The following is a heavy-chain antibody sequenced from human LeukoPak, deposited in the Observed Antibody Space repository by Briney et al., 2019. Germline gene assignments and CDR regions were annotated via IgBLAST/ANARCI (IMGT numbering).Heavy chain of an antibody. Sequence: PSQTLSLTCTFSVGIHSHGHHYGLWTRQPPGKGLEWSGYVYCRGSYYYNPSLKSRVTRSVDTSKHQFSLKLSSVTAADTAVYDCARGDYGECWSDAFDIWGQGTMVTVSS. CDR2: VYCRGSY. J-gene: IGHJ3*02. CDR1: VGIHSHGHHY. D-gene: IGHD4-17*01. V-gene: IGHV4-30-4*01. CDR3: ARGDYGECWSDAFDI.